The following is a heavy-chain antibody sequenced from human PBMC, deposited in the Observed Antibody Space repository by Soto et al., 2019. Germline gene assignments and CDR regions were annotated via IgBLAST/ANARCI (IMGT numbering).Heavy chain of an antibody. CDR2: IIPIFGTA. CDR3: ARGLGSRQQLADHDAFDI. CDR1: RGTFNSDA. V-gene: IGHV1-69*13. Sequence: SVKGSFKASRGTFNSDAISWVRQAPGQGLEWMGGIIPIFGTANYAQNVQGRVTITADESTSTAYMELSSLRSEDTAVYYCARGLGSRQQLADHDAFDIWGQGTMVTVSS. D-gene: IGHD6-13*01. J-gene: IGHJ3*02.